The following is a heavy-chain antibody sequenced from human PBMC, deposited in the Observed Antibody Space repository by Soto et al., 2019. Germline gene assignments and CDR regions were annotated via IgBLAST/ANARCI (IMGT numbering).Heavy chain of an antibody. Sequence: QVQLVQSGAEVKKSGASVKVSCKASGYTFNSYNINWVRQAPGQGLEWMGWISAYTGNTNYAQNLQGRVTMTTDTSTSTAYMELRSLRSDDTAVYYCARSFYCSAGSCYSDYWGQGTQVTVSS. CDR1: GYTFNSYN. CDR3: ARSFYCSAGSCYSDY. D-gene: IGHD2-15*01. CDR2: ISAYTGNT. J-gene: IGHJ4*02. V-gene: IGHV1-18*01.